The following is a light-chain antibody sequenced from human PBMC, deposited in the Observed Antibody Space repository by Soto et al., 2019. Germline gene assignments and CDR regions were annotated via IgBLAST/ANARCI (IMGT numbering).Light chain of an antibody. CDR1: QSVSSN. V-gene: IGKV3-15*01. CDR2: GAS. Sequence: EIVMTQSPATLSVSPGERATLSCRASQSVSSNLAWYQQKPGQAPRLLIYGASTRATGIPARFSGSGSGTEFTLTISSVQSEDCAVYYCQQYNNWLLLTFGGGTKVEIK. CDR3: QQYNNWLLLT. J-gene: IGKJ4*01.